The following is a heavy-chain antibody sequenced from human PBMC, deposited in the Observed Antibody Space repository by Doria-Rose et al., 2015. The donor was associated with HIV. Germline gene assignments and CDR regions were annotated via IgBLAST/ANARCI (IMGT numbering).Heavy chain of an antibody. CDR2: IFSYDDR. D-gene: IGHD6-13*01. Sequence: QESGPVLVKPTETLTLTCTVSGVSLSSPGMGVSWIRQPPGKALEWLANIFSYDDRSYKTSLKSRLTISRVTSKSQVVLTMTDMDPVDTATYYCARIKSSRWYHKYYLDFWGQGTLVIVSA. CDR3: ARIKSSRWYHKYYLDF. CDR1: GVSLSSPGMG. J-gene: IGHJ4*02. V-gene: IGHV2-26*01.